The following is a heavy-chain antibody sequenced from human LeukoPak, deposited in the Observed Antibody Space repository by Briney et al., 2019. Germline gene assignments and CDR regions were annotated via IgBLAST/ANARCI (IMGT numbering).Heavy chain of an antibody. Sequence: PGGSLRLSCAASGFTFSSYSMMWVRQAPGKGLEWVSYISSSSTTIHYADSVKGRFTISRDNARNSLFLQMNSLRVEDTAVYYCASQSYARFDPWGQGTLVTVSS. D-gene: IGHD3-16*01. J-gene: IGHJ5*02. V-gene: IGHV3-48*04. CDR3: ASQSYARFDP. CDR1: GFTFSSYS. CDR2: ISSSSTTI.